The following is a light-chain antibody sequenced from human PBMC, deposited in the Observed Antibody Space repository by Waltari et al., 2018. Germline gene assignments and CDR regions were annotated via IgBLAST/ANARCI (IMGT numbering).Light chain of an antibody. CDR3: QQSYTSPVA. J-gene: IGKJ4*01. CDR1: QNIGNN. V-gene: IGKV1-39*01. Sequence: DIQVTQSPSSLSASVGDRVSITCRASQNIGNNLNWYQQQPGRAPKLLIYDVSSLNSGVPSRFRGSSSGTEFTLTISSLQPEDFATYYCQQSYTSPVAFGGGTKVDI. CDR2: DVS.